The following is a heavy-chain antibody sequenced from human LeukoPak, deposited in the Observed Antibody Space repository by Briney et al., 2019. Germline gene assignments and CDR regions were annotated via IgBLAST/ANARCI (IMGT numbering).Heavy chain of an antibody. D-gene: IGHD1-14*01. J-gene: IGHJ6*03. V-gene: IGHV3-30-3*02. CDR3: AKNGEPHYYMDV. CDR1: GFTFSSYA. CDR2: ISYDGSNK. Sequence: PGRSLRLSCAASGFTFSSYAMHWVRQAPGKGLEWVAVISYDGSNKYYADSVKGRLTTSRDSSKNTLYLQMNSLTADDTAVYYCAKNGEPHYYMDVWGKGTTVTVSS.